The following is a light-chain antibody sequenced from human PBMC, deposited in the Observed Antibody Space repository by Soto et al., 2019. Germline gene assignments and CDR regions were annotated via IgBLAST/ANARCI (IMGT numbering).Light chain of an antibody. V-gene: IGKV3-15*01. CDR3: QQYQNLWT. CDR1: QTIYSN. Sequence: IGRTQSPATLSVSPGERVTLSCRASQTIYSNVAWYQQRPGQSPRLLIYHASSRATGIPARFSGSGSGTEFTLTINSLQSEDFAVYYCQQYQNLWTFGQGTKVDIK. J-gene: IGKJ1*01. CDR2: HAS.